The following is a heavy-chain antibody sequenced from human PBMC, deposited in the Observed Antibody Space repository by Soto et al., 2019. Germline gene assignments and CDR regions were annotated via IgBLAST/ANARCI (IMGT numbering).Heavy chain of an antibody. CDR1: VGSISSNSYT. V-gene: IGHV4-39*01. J-gene: IGHJ4*02. CDR2: IYYSGST. D-gene: IGHD3-22*01. Sequence: QLQLQESGPGLGRPSEPLSLTCTFPVGSISSNSYTWGWIPRPPGRGLVWIGNIYYSGSTYSKPSLKSRVTISVDTSKNQFSLKLSSVTAADTAVYYCARLYDSSGYDRFYFDYWGQGILVTVSS. CDR3: ARLYDSSGYDRFYFDY.